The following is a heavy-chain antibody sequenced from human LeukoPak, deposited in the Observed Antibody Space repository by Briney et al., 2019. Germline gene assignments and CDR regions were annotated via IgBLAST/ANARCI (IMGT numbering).Heavy chain of an antibody. J-gene: IGHJ4*02. Sequence: GGSLRLSCAASGVTLSSYAMSWARQAPGKGLEWVSYISSSSSYTNYADSVKGRFTISRDNAKNSLYLQMNSLRAEDTAVYYCARAYDYVWGSYRSAPFDYWGQGTLVTVSS. V-gene: IGHV3-21*05. CDR2: ISSSSSYT. D-gene: IGHD3-16*02. CDR3: ARAYDYVWGSYRSAPFDY. CDR1: GVTLSSYA.